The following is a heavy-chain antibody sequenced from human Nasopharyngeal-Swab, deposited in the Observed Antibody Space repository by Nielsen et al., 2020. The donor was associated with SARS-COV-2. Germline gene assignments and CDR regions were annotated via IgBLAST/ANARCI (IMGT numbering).Heavy chain of an antibody. J-gene: IGHJ4*02. CDR1: GFSFNSYG. CDR2: IWYDGSKK. CDR3: VRDDGYTGNDC. V-gene: IGHV3-33*01. Sequence: GESLKISCAASGFSFNSYGMHWVRQAPGKGLEWVAVIWYDGSKKYYTDSVKGRFTISRDNSKNTLSLQMNSLRAEDTAIYYCVRDDGYTGNDCWGQGTLVTVSS. D-gene: IGHD5-24*01.